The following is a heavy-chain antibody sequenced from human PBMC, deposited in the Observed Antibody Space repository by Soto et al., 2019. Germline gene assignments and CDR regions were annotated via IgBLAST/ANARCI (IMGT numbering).Heavy chain of an antibody. V-gene: IGHV4-31*03. CDR2: IYFSGST. D-gene: IGHD1-1*01. CDR1: GGSISSGGYY. Sequence: SETLSLTCTVSGGSISSGGYYWSWIRQHPGKGLEWIGYIYFSGSTYYNPSPKSRVTIAVDTSKNQFSLKLSSVTAADTAVYYCASCPEPASWFDPWGQGTLVTVSS. J-gene: IGHJ5*02. CDR3: ASCPEPASWFDP.